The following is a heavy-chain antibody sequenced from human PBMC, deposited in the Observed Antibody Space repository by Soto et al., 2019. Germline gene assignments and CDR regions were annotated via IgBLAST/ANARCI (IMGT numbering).Heavy chain of an antibody. V-gene: IGHV3-11*01. Sequence: GGSLRLSCAASGFTFSDYYMSWIRQAPGKGLEWVSYISSSGSTIYYADSVKGRFTISRDNAKNSLYLQMNSLRAEDTAVYYCASPAVYYDYGDNKAFDYWGQGTLVTVSS. CDR1: GFTFSDYY. CDR3: ASPAVYYDYGDNKAFDY. J-gene: IGHJ4*02. CDR2: ISSSGSTI. D-gene: IGHD4-17*01.